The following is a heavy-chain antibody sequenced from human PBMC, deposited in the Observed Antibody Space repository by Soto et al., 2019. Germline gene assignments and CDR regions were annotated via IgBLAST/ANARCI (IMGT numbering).Heavy chain of an antibody. Sequence: SETLSLTCAAYVPSYSGYYSTLSRQPPGTGLEWIGEINHSGSTNYNPSLKSRVTISVDTSKNQFSLKLTSVTAADTAVYYCARDKITGLFDYWGQGTLVTVSS. J-gene: IGHJ4*02. CDR3: ARDKITGLFDY. CDR1: VPSYSGYY. D-gene: IGHD2-8*02. V-gene: IGHV4-34*01. CDR2: INHSGST.